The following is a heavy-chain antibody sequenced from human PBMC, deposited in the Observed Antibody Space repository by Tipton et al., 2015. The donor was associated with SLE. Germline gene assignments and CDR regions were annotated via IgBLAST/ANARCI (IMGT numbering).Heavy chain of an antibody. V-gene: IGHV3-33*01. D-gene: IGHD2-8*01. CDR2: IWFDERDK. Sequence: QVQLVQSGGGVVQPGRSLRLSCAASGFTFSSYGMHWVRQAPGKGLEWVAVIWFDERDKYYTDSVKGRFTISRDNSKNTVYLQMNSLTADDTAVYYCARDNGRDHWFDPWGQGTLVTVSS. J-gene: IGHJ5*02. CDR1: GFTFSSYG. CDR3: ARDNGRDHWFDP.